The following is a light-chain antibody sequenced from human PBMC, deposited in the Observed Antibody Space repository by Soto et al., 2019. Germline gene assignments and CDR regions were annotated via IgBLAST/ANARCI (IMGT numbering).Light chain of an antibody. J-gene: IGKJ2*03. CDR1: QDIRTA. V-gene: IGKV1-13*02. CDR3: QQCYTSFYS. CDR2: DAS. Sequence: AIQLTQSPSSLSASVGDRVTITCRTGQDIRTALAWYQHKPGKAPKLLIYDASTLQRGVPSRFSGRGYGTDFTLTISSLQPEDFATYYCQQCYTSFYSFGQGTKLEIK.